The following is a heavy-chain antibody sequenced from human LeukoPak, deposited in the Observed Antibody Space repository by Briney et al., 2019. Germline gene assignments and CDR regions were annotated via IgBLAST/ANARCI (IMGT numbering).Heavy chain of an antibody. CDR3: ARVFWAGTAIDY. D-gene: IGHD3/OR15-3a*01. J-gene: IGHJ4*02. V-gene: IGHV3-11*04. CDR1: GFTFSDYY. CDR2: ISSSSSTI. Sequence: GGSLRLSCAASGFTFSDYYMNWIRQAPGKGLEWVSYISSSSSTIQYADSVKGRFTISRDNAKNSLFLQMNSLRAEDAAVYYCARVFWAGTAIDYWGQGTLVTVSS.